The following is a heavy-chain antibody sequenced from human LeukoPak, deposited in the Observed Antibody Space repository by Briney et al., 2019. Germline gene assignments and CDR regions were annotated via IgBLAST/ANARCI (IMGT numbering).Heavy chain of an antibody. CDR1: GFSLSTSGVG. D-gene: IGHD3-22*01. V-gene: IGHV2-5*01. CDR2: IYWNDDK. J-gene: IGHJ4*02. Sequence: SGPTLVNPTQTLTLTCTFSGFSLSTSGVGVGWIRQPPRKALECLPLIYWNDDKRYSPSLKSRLTITKDTSKNQVVLTMTNMDPVDTATYYCAHSSGYYDSSGLDYWGQGTLVTVSS. CDR3: AHSSGYYDSSGLDY.